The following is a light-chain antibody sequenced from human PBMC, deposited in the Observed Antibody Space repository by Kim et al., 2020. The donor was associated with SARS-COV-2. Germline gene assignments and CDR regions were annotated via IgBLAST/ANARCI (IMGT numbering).Light chain of an antibody. J-gene: IGLJ2*01. CDR1: SSNIGSTF. Sequence: GRRLTISCSGSSSNIGSTFVYWYQHLPGTAPKLLIYRNNQRPSGVPDRISGSKSGTSASLAISGLRSEDEADYYCASWDDSLSGVLFGGGTQLTVL. V-gene: IGLV1-47*01. CDR3: ASWDDSLSGVL. CDR2: RNN.